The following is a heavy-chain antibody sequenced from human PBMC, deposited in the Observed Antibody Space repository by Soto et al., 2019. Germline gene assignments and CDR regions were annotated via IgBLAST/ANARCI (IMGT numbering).Heavy chain of an antibody. CDR2: IYWNDDK. J-gene: IGHJ4*02. Sequence: SGPTLVNPTQTLTLTCTFSGFSRTTSIVGVGWIRQPPGKALEWLALIYWNDDKRYSPSLKSRLTITKDTSKNPVVLTMTNVDPVDTATYYCAHRLRWLANFDYWGQGTLVTSPQ. D-gene: IGHD6-19*01. CDR1: GFSRTTSIVG. V-gene: IGHV2-5*01. CDR3: AHRLRWLANFDY.